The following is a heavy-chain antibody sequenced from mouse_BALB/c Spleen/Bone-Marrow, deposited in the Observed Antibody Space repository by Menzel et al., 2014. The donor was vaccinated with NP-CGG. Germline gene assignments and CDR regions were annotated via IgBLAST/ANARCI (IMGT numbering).Heavy chain of an antibody. Sequence: EVMLVESGPDLVKPSQSLSLTCTVTGYSIASGYSWHWIRQFPGNILEWMGYIHYSGYTNYNPSLKSRISITRDTSKNQXFLQLNSVTTEDTATYYCARTDGYYAMDYWGQGTSVTVSS. D-gene: IGHD2-3*01. CDR3: ARTDGYYAMDY. CDR1: GYSIASGYS. J-gene: IGHJ4*01. CDR2: IHYSGYT. V-gene: IGHV3-1*02.